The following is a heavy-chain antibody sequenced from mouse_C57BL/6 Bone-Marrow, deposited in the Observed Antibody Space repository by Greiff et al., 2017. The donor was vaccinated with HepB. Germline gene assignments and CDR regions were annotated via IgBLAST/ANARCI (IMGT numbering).Heavy chain of an antibody. V-gene: IGHV1-50*01. CDR3: ARPHYGSSSYYFDY. D-gene: IGHD1-1*01. J-gene: IGHJ2*01. Sequence: VQVVESGAELVKPGASVKLSCKASGYTFTSYWMQWVKQRPGQGLEWIGEIDPSDSYTNYNQKFKGKATLTVDTSSSTAYMQLSSLTSEDSAVYYCARPHYGSSSYYFDYWGQGTTLTVSS. CDR1: GYTFTSYW. CDR2: IDPSDSYT.